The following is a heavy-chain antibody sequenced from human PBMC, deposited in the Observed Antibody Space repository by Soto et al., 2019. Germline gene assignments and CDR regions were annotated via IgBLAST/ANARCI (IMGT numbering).Heavy chain of an antibody. CDR3: ARQDSRGFGH. Sequence: PGESLKISCKASGYFFASNWVAWVRQMPGEGLEYMGIIFPGDSDTTYSPSFQDHVTISADKSTSTAFLQWASLQASDSAIYYCARQDSRGFGHWGQGTLVTVSS. D-gene: IGHD6-19*01. J-gene: IGHJ4*01. V-gene: IGHV5-51*01. CDR2: IFPGDSDT. CDR1: GYFFASNW.